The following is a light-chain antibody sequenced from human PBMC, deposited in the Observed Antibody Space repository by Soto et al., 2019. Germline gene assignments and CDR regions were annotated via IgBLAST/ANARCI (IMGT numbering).Light chain of an antibody. Sequence: QSALTQPASVSGSPGQSIAISCTGTSSDVGGYNYVSWYQQHPGKAPKLMIHDVTNRPSGVSDRFSGSKSGNTASLTISGLQSEDEADYSCSSYTGSGTYVFGTGTKVTVL. CDR1: SSDVGGYNY. J-gene: IGLJ1*01. V-gene: IGLV2-14*03. CDR2: DVT. CDR3: SSYTGSGTYV.